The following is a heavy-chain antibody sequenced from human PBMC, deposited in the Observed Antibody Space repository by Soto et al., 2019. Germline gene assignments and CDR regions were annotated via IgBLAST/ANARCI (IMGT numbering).Heavy chain of an antibody. Sequence: LSLTCTVSGGSISSGGYYWSWIRQHPGKGLEWIGYIYYSGYTYYNPSLKSRVTISVDTSKNQFSLRLNSVAAADTAAYYCARRAPLDILTGSYQHHFDYWGQGTLVTVSS. CDR1: GGSISSGGYY. CDR3: ARRAPLDILTGSYQHHFDY. CDR2: IYYSGYT. D-gene: IGHD3-9*01. J-gene: IGHJ4*02. V-gene: IGHV4-31*03.